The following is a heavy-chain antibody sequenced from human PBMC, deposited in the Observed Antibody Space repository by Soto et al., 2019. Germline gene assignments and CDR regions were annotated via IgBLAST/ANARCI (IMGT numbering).Heavy chain of an antibody. CDR3: TTDCRVAGPKYYCGMDV. CDR1: GFTFSNAW. CDR2: IKSKTDGGTT. J-gene: IGHJ6*02. D-gene: IGHD6-19*01. V-gene: IGHV3-15*01. Sequence: GGSLRLSCAASGFTFSNAWMSWVRQAPGKGLEWVGRIKSKTDGGTTDYAARVKGRFTISRDDSKNTLYLQMNSLKTEDTAVYYCTTDCRVAGPKYYCGMDVWGQGTTVTVSS.